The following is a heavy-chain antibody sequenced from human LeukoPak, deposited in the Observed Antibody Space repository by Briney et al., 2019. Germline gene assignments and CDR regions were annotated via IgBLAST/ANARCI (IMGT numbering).Heavy chain of an antibody. CDR3: ARLGDGYNSEFDY. V-gene: IGHV4-59*08. D-gene: IGHD5-24*01. CDR1: GGSISSYY. CDR2: FYYSGST. J-gene: IGHJ4*02. Sequence: SETLSLTCTVSGGSISSYYWSWIRQPPGKGLEWIGYFYYSGSTNYNPSLKSRVTISVDTSKNQFSLKLSSVTAADTAVYYCARLGDGYNSEFDYWGQGTLVTVSS.